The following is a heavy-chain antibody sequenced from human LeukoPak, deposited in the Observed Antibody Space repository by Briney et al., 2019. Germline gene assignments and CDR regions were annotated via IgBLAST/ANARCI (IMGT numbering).Heavy chain of an antibody. J-gene: IGHJ4*02. CDR2: ISGSGGST. CDR3: AKDPARVVGAIHDY. V-gene: IGHV3-23*01. CDR1: GFTFSSYA. Sequence: GGSLRLSCAASGFTFSSYAMSWVRQAPGKGLEWVSAISGSGGSTYYADSVKGRFTISRDNSKNTLYQQMNSLRAEDTAVYYCAKDPARVVGAIHDYWGQGTLVTVSS. D-gene: IGHD1-26*01.